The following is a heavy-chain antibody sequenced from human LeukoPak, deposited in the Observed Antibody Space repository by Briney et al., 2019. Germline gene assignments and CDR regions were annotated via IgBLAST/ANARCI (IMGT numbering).Heavy chain of an antibody. D-gene: IGHD2-21*02. CDR1: GFTFSSYG. J-gene: IGHJ4*02. CDR2: ISSSGSTI. CDR3: ARAQSAYCGGDCSFDY. Sequence: PGGSLGLSCVASGFTFSSYGMNWVRQAPGKGLEWVSYISSSGSTIHYADSVKGRFTISRDNAKNSLYLQMNSLRAEDTAVYYCARAQSAYCGGDCSFDYWGQGTLVTVSS. V-gene: IGHV3-48*03.